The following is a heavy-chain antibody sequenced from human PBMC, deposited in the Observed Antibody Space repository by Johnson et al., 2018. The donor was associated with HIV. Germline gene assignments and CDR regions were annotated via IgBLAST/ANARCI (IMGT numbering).Heavy chain of an antibody. CDR3: SKVGLEGGKEGVGALDI. D-gene: IGHD3-3*01. Sequence: VQLVESGGGLVQPGGSLRLSCAASGFTFSSYAMNWVRQAPGKGLEWVSGISGSGGSTYYADSVKGRFTISSDNSKHTLHLQMNSLRAEDTAVYYCSKVGLEGGKEGVGALDIWGQGTMVTVSS. V-gene: IGHV3-23*04. CDR2: ISGSGGST. J-gene: IGHJ3*02. CDR1: GFTFSSYA.